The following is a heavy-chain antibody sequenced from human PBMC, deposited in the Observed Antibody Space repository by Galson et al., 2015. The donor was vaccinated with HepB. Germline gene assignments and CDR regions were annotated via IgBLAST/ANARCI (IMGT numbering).Heavy chain of an antibody. V-gene: IGHV3-15*01. J-gene: IGHJ4*02. Sequence: SLRLSCAASGFTFRNAWMTWVRQAPGKGLEWVGRIKSRTDGGTTDYAAPVEGRFTISRDDSKKALFLQVESLKTEDTAMYYCTTTGGGDFDYWGQGTLVTVSS. CDR1: GFTFRNAW. D-gene: IGHD3-16*01. CDR3: TTTGGGDFDY. CDR2: IKSRTDGGTT.